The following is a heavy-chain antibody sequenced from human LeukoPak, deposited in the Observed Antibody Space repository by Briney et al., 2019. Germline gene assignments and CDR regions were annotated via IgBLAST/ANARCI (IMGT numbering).Heavy chain of an antibody. J-gene: IGHJ4*02. Sequence: SETLSLTCTVFGGSISSYYWSWIRQPPGKGLEWIGYIYYSGSTNYNPSLKSRVTISVDTSKNQFSLKLSSVTAADTAVYYCARESIAARRSFGYWGQGTLVTVSS. CDR2: IYYSGST. CDR3: ARESIAARRSFGY. V-gene: IGHV4-59*01. CDR1: GGSISSYY. D-gene: IGHD6-6*01.